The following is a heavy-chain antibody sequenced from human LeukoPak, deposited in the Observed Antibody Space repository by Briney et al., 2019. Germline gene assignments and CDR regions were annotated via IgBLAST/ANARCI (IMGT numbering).Heavy chain of an antibody. Sequence: ASVKVSCKASGGTFSSYAISWVRQAPGQGLEWMGGIIPIFGTANYAQKFQGRVTITADESTSTAYMELSSLRSEDTAVYYCARKQNDLWSGYSYAFDIWGQGTMVTVSS. CDR1: GGTFSSYA. J-gene: IGHJ3*02. D-gene: IGHD3-3*01. CDR3: ARKQNDLWSGYSYAFDI. CDR2: IIPIFGTA. V-gene: IGHV1-69*13.